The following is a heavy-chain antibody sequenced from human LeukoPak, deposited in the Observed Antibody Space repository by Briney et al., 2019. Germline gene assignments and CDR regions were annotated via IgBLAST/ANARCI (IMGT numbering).Heavy chain of an antibody. D-gene: IGHD4-11*01. Sequence: SQTLSLTCTVSGGSISSGGYYWSWIRQPPGKGLEWIGYIYHSGSTYYNPSLKSRVTISVDRSKNQFSLKLSSVTAADTAVYYCARATVTIPYYYYYMDVWGKGTTVTVSS. CDR2: IYHSGST. J-gene: IGHJ6*03. V-gene: IGHV4-30-2*01. CDR3: ARATVTIPYYYYYMDV. CDR1: GGSISSGGYY.